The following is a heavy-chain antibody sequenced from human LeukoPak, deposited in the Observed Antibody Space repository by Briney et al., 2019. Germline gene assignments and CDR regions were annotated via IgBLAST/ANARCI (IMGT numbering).Heavy chain of an antibody. D-gene: IGHD4-17*01. CDR1: GFTFSSYT. CDR2: ISSSSSYM. V-gene: IGHV3-21*04. CDR3: AKDTYGDYAYYFDY. J-gene: IGHJ4*02. Sequence: PGGSLKLSCAASGFTFSSYTMNWVRQAPGKGLEWVSSISSSSSYMYYTDSLKGRFTISRDNAKNSLYLQMNSLRAEDTALYYCAKDTYGDYAYYFDYWGQGTLVTVSS.